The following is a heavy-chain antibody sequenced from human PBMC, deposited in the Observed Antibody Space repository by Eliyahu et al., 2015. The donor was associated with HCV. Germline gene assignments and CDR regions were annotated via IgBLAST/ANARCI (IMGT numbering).Heavy chain of an antibody. CDR3: ASRGSRGYYGMDV. Sequence: EVQLLESGGGMVQPGGSLRLSCAAXGFTFSSYAMNWVRQAPGKGLEWVSGISGGGGSTYYADSVKGRFTISRDNSKNTMYLQMNSLRVEDTAVYYCASRGSRGYYGMDVWGQGTTVTVSS. CDR2: ISGGGGST. CDR1: GFTFSSYA. J-gene: IGHJ6*02. V-gene: IGHV3-23*01. D-gene: IGHD5-12*01.